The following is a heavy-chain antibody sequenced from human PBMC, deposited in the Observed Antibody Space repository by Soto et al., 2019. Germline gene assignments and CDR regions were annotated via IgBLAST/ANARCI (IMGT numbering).Heavy chain of an antibody. J-gene: IGHJ4*02. CDR1: GFTFSSYA. CDR3: ASVPPYCGGDCSARFDY. Sequence: QVQLVESGGGVVQPGRSLRLSCAASGFTFSSYAMHWVRQAPGKGLEWVAVISYDGSNKYYADSVKGRVTISRDNSKNTLYLQMNSLRAEDTAVYYCASVPPYCGGDCSARFDYWGQGTLVTVSS. D-gene: IGHD2-21*02. V-gene: IGHV3-30-3*01. CDR2: ISYDGSNK.